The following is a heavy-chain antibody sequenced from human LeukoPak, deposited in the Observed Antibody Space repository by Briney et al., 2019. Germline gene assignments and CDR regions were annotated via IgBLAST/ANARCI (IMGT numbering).Heavy chain of an antibody. J-gene: IGHJ6*02. V-gene: IGHV3-33*01. CDR2: IWYDGNNK. CDR1: GFTFSDYG. CDR3: ARGQQPYYYYGMDV. Sequence: GGSLRLSCAASGFTFSDYGMHWVRQAPGKGLEWVAVIWYDGNNKYYADSVKGRFTISRDNSKNTLYLQMNGLRAEDTAVYSCARGQQPYYYYGMDVWGQGTTVTVSS. D-gene: IGHD6-13*01.